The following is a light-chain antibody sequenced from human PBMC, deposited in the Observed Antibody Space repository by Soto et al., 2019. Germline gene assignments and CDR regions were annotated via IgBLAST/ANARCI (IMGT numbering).Light chain of an antibody. CDR1: SSDVGLYNY. V-gene: IGLV2-14*03. Sequence: QSALTQPASVSGSPGQSITISCTGTSSDVGLYNYVSWYRHLPGKAPELIIYDVSNRPSGVSNRFSGSKSANTASLTISGLQAEDEADYYCNSYASSGNYVFGTGTKVTVL. J-gene: IGLJ1*01. CDR3: NSYASSGNYV. CDR2: DVS.